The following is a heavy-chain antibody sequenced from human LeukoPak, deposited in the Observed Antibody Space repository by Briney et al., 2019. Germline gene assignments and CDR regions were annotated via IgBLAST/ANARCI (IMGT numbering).Heavy chain of an antibody. V-gene: IGHV3-21*06. CDR1: GFSFSSYA. CDR3: AREGSGESWPTLDI. D-gene: IGHD3-10*01. Sequence: TGGSLRLSCAASGFSFSSYAMNWVRQAPGKGLEWVSSISSSSSYIYYADSVKGRFTISRDNAKNSLYLQMNSLRVEDTAVYYCAREGSGESWPTLDIWGQGTTITVSS. CDR2: ISSSSSYI. J-gene: IGHJ3*02.